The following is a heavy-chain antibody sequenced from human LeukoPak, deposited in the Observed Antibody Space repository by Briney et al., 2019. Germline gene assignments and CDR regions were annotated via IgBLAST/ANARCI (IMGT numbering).Heavy chain of an antibody. Sequence: GGSLRLSCAASGFTFSSYAMSWVRQAPGKGLEWVSAISGSGGSTYYADSVKGRFTISRDNSKNTLYLQMNSLRAEDTAVYYCATESGGPVYYDFWSGYPIDYWGQGTLVTVSS. CDR1: GFTFSSYA. CDR2: ISGSGGST. CDR3: ATESGGPVYYDFWSGYPIDY. J-gene: IGHJ4*02. V-gene: IGHV3-23*01. D-gene: IGHD3-3*01.